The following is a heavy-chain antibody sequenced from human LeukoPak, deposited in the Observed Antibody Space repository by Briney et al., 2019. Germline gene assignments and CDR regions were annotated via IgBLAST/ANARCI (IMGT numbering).Heavy chain of an antibody. CDR2: IYYSGST. V-gene: IGHV4-39*01. CDR3: ARVPARDGNYYYYYGMDV. CDR1: GGSISSSSYY. J-gene: IGHJ6*02. D-gene: IGHD2-2*01. Sequence: PSETLSLTCTVSGGSISSSSYYWGWIRQPPGKGLEWIGSIYYSGSTYYNPSLKSRVTISADTSKNQLSLKVSSVTAADRAVYYCARVPARDGNYYYYYGMDVWGQGTTVTVSS.